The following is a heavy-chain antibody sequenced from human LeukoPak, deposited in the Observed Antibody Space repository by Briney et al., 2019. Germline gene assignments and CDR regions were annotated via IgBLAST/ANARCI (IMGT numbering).Heavy chain of an antibody. CDR2: IIPIFGTA. Sequence: SVKVSCKASGGTFSSYAISWLRQAPGQGLEWMGGIIPIFGTANYAQKFEARVTITADESTSTAYMELSSLRSEDTAVYYCARGDYDFWSGSMDYWGQGALVTVSS. CDR3: ARGDYDFWSGSMDY. J-gene: IGHJ4*02. CDR1: GGTFSSYA. D-gene: IGHD3-3*01. V-gene: IGHV1-69*13.